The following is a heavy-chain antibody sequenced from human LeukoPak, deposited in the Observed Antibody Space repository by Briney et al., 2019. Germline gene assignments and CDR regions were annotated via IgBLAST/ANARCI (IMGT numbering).Heavy chain of an antibody. D-gene: IGHD6-13*01. J-gene: IGHJ4*02. CDR3: ARVATAGTYYFDY. Sequence: SETLSLTCTVSGYSISSGYYWGWIRQPPGKGLEWIGSIYHSGSTYYNPSLKSRVTISVDTSKNQFSLKLSSVTAADTAVYYCARVATAGTYYFDYWGQGTLVTVSS. CDR1: GYSISSGYY. CDR2: IYHSGST. V-gene: IGHV4-38-2*02.